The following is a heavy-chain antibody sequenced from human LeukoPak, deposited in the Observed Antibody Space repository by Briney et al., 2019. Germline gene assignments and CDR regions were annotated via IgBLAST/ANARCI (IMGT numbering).Heavy chain of an antibody. CDR1: WFTGSKNY. J-gene: IGHJ3*02. Sequence: GSLRLSCSTFWFTGSKNYMSWVRQAPGKGVEGVSVIYSGGSTYYADSVKGRFTISRDNSKNTLYLQMNSLRAEDTAVYYCARQSMIVDAFDIWGQGTMVTVSS. D-gene: IGHD3-22*01. V-gene: IGHV3-53*01. CDR3: ARQSMIVDAFDI. CDR2: IYSGGST.